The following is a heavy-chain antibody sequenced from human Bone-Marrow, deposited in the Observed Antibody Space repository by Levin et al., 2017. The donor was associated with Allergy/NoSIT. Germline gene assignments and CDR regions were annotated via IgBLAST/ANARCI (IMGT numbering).Heavy chain of an antibody. J-gene: IGHJ4*02. CDR3: AREASNYGSGSYYDYFDY. V-gene: IGHV4-31*03. D-gene: IGHD3-10*01. Sequence: LRLSCTVSGGSISSGGYYWSWIRQHPGKGLEWIGYIYYSGSTYYNPSLKSRVTISVDTSKNQFSLKLSSVTAADTAVYYCAREASNYGSGSYYDYFDYWGQGTLVTVSS. CDR2: IYYSGST. CDR1: GGSISSGGYY.